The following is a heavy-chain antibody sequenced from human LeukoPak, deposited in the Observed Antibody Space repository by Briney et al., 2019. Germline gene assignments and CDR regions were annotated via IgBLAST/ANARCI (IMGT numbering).Heavy chain of an antibody. CDR1: GGSFSRYY. CDR2: INHSGST. CDR3: ARTLRWRFDP. J-gene: IGHJ5*02. V-gene: IGHV4-34*01. Sequence: SETLSLTCAVYGGSFSRYYWSWIRQPPGKGLEWIGEINHSGSTNYNPSLKSRVTISVDTSKNQFSLKLSSVTAADTAVYYCARTLRWRFDPWGQGTLVTVSS. D-gene: IGHD4-23*01.